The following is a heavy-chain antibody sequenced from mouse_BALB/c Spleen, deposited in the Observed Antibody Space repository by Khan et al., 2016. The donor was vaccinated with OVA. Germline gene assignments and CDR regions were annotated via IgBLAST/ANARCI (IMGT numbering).Heavy chain of an antibody. CDR2: ISSGDNT. CDR1: GFTFSNYG. V-gene: IGHV5-6-5*01. CDR3: ARDYWFAY. J-gene: IGHJ3*01. Sequence: EVQVVESGGGLVKPGGSLKLSCAASGFTFSNYGVSWVRQTPEKRLEWVASISSGDNTSYHDRVQGRFTIPRDNARNILYLQMSRLRTEDTAMYYCARDYWFAYWGQGTLVTVSA.